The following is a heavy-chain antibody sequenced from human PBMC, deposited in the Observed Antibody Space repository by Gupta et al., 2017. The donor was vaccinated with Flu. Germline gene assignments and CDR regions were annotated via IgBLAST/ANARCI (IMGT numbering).Heavy chain of an antibody. Sequence: EVQLVESGGGLVQPGGSLRLSCSASGFTFSSYWMHWVRQAPGKGLVWVSRIKSDGSSTSYADSVKGRFTISRDNAKNTLFLQMNSLRAEDTAVYYCAREGITISGDYYYYMDVWGKGTTVTVSS. J-gene: IGHJ6*03. D-gene: IGHD3-3*01. CDR1: GFTFSSYW. CDR2: IKSDGSST. V-gene: IGHV3-74*01. CDR3: AREGITISGDYYYYMDV.